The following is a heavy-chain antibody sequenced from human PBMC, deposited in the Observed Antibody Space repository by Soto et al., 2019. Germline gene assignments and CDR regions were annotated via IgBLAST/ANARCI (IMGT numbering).Heavy chain of an antibody. CDR2: ISSNGIGT. V-gene: IGHV3-64*01. Sequence: EVQLGESGGGLAQPGGSLRLSCAASGFTLSSDAMDWVRQAPGKGLEYVSGISSNGIGTYYANSVKGRFTISRDNSKNTVYLQMDSLRPEDRAVYYCARRPRADYYYMDVWGKGTTVTVS. D-gene: IGHD6-6*01. CDR3: ARRPRADYYYMDV. J-gene: IGHJ6*03. CDR1: GFTLSSDA.